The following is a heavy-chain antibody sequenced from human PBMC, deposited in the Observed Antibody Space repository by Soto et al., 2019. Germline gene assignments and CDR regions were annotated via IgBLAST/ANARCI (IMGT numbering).Heavy chain of an antibody. CDR2: ISAYNGNT. J-gene: IGHJ4*02. V-gene: IGHV1-18*01. CDR3: ARSIHDYGHYCFDY. CDR1: GYTFTSYG. D-gene: IGHD4-17*01. Sequence: ASVKVSCKASGYTFTSYGISWVRQAPGQGLEWMGWISAYNGNTNYAQKLQGRVTMTTDTSTSTAYMELRSLRSDDTAVYYCARSIHDYGHYCFDYWGQGTLVTVSS.